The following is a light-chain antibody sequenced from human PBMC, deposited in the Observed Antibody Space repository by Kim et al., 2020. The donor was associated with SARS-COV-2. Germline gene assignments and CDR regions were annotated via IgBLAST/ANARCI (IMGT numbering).Light chain of an antibody. CDR1: SSDVGGYNF. V-gene: IGLV2-11*01. CDR2: DVI. CDR3: CSYAGTHTVV. Sequence: QLVLTQPRSVSGSPGQSVTISCTGTSSDVGGYNFVSWYQQHPGKAPRLMMFDVIKRPSGVPDRFSGSKSGYTASLTIPGLQAEDEADYYCCSYAGTHTVVFGGGNQLTVL. J-gene: IGLJ2*01.